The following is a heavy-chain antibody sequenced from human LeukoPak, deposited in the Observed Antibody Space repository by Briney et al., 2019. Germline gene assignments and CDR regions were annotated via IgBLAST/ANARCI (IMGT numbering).Heavy chain of an antibody. CDR1: GFTFSSYW. CDR3: ARGGPFGGVIDLFDY. J-gene: IGHJ4*02. Sequence: GGSLRLSCAASGFTFSSYWIHWVRQAPGKGLVWVSRINSDGSSTSYADSVKGRFTISRDNAKNTLYLQMNSLRAEDTAVYYCARGGPFGGVIDLFDYWGQGNLVTVSS. CDR2: INSDGSST. V-gene: IGHV3-74*01. D-gene: IGHD3-16*02.